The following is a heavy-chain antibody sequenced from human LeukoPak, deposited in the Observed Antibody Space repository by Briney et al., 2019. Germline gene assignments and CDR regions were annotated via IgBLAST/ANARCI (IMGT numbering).Heavy chain of an antibody. CDR1: GFTFSSYS. J-gene: IGHJ4*02. CDR2: ISSSSSYI. V-gene: IGHV3-21*01. Sequence: GGSLRLSCAASGFTFSSYSMNWVRQAPGKGLEWVSSISSSSSYINYADSVRGRFTISRDNAKNSLFLRMDSLRGEDTAVYYCARCTTGKTFGSLREIKKSREIDFWGQGTLVTVSS. D-gene: IGHD1-1*01. CDR3: ARCTTGKTFGSLREIKKSREIDF.